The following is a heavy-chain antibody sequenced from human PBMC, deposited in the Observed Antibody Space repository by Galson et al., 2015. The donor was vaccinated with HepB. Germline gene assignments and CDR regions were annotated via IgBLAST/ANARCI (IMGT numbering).Heavy chain of an antibody. J-gene: IGHJ4*02. CDR3: ARGVAATEYYFDY. Sequence: ETLSLTCTVSGGSISSSSYYWGWIRQPPGKGLEWIGSIYYSGSTYYNPSLKSRVTISVDTSKNQFSLKLSSVTAADTAVYYCARGVAATEYYFDYWGQRTLVTVSS. CDR2: IYYSGST. V-gene: IGHV4-39*01. D-gene: IGHD2-15*01. CDR1: GGSISSSSYY.